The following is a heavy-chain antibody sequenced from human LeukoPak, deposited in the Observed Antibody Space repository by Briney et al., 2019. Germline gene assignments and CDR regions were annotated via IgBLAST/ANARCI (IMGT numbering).Heavy chain of an antibody. V-gene: IGHV3-23*01. CDR1: GFTFSSSA. J-gene: IGHJ4*02. Sequence: GGSLRLSCAASGFTFSSSAMSWVRQVPGKGLEWVSGISASGGSTYYADSVRGRFTISRDNSKNTLYVQMNSLRAEDTAVYYCAQQIGYCSSGSCYFPSWGQGTLVTVSS. CDR3: AQQIGYCSSGSCYFPS. D-gene: IGHD2-15*01. CDR2: ISASGGST.